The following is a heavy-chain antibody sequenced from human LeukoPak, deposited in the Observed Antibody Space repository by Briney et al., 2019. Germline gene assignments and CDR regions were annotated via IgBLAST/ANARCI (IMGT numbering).Heavy chain of an antibody. CDR2: IYYSGST. Sequence: PSQTLSLTCTVSGGSISSGGYYWSWIRQHPGKGLEWIGYIYYSGSTYYSPSLKSRVTISVDTSKNQFSLKLSSVTAADTAVYYCARDRMAVVVPAAMGPYYYYGMDVWGQGTTVTVSS. D-gene: IGHD2-2*01. J-gene: IGHJ6*02. CDR3: ARDRMAVVVPAAMGPYYYYGMDV. V-gene: IGHV4-31*03. CDR1: GGSISSGGYY.